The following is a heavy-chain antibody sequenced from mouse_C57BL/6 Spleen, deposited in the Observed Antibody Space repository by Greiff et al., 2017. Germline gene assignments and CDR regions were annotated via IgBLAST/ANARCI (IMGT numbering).Heavy chain of an antibody. CDR1: GYTFTDYN. J-gene: IGHJ1*03. D-gene: IGHD2-5*01. V-gene: IGHV1-18*01. CDR3: ARFRDYSNEYFDV. Sequence: EVKLMESGPELVKPGASVKIPCKASGYTFTDYNMDWVKQSHGQSLEWIGDINPNNGGTIYNQKFKGKATLTVDKSSSTAYMELRSLTSEDTAVYYCARFRDYSNEYFDVWGTGTTVTVSS. CDR2: INPNNGGT.